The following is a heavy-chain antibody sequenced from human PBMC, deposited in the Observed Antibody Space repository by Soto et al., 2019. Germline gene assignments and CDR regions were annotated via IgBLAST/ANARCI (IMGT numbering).Heavy chain of an antibody. J-gene: IGHJ3*02. CDR3: AKERSWSNDAFDI. Sequence: GGSLRLSCAASGFTFSSYGMHWVRQAPGKGLEWVAVISYDGSNKYYADSVKGRFTISIDNSKNTLYLQMNSLRAEDTAVYYCAKERSWSNDAFDIWGQGTMVTVSS. D-gene: IGHD6-13*01. CDR1: GFTFSSYG. CDR2: ISYDGSNK. V-gene: IGHV3-30*18.